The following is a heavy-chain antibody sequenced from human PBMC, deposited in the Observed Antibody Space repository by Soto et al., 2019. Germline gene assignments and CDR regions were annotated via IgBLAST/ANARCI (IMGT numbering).Heavy chain of an antibody. CDR2: IYYTGST. Sequence: SETLSLTCTVSGGSIRSYYWSWIRQPPGKGLEWIGYIYYTGSTNYNPSLKSRVTISLDTSKNQFSLKLSSVSVADTAVYYCARQEYTSGWYPFDYWGQGTLVTVSS. D-gene: IGHD6-19*01. CDR3: ARQEYTSGWYPFDY. V-gene: IGHV4-59*08. J-gene: IGHJ4*02. CDR1: GGSIRSYY.